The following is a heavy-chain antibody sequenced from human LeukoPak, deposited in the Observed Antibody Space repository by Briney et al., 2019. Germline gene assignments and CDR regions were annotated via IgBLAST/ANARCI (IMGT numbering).Heavy chain of an antibody. CDR3: ARAVQPYYDYVWGSYRLIYYFDY. J-gene: IGHJ4*02. Sequence: PSETLSLTCTVSGGSISSSSYYWGWIRQPPGKGLEWIESIYYSGSTYYNPSLKSRVTISVDTSKNQFSLKLSSVTAADTAVYYCARAVQPYYDYVWGSYRLIYYFDYWGQGTLVTVSS. CDR1: GGSISSSSYY. CDR2: IYYSGST. D-gene: IGHD3-16*02. V-gene: IGHV4-39*07.